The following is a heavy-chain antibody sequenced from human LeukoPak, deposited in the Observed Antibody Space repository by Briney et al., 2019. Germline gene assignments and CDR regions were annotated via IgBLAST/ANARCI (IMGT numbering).Heavy chain of an antibody. J-gene: IGHJ4*02. CDR1: GITLSNYG. CDR2: ISGSGGST. CDR3: AKRGVVIRVILVGFQKEAYYFDS. Sequence: GGSLRLSCRVSGITLSNYGMSWVRQAPGKGLEWVAGISGSGGSTKYADSVKGRFTISRDNPKNTLYLQMTSLRAEDTAVYFCAKRGVVIRVILVGFQKEAYYFDSWGQGALVTVSS. D-gene: IGHD3-22*01. V-gene: IGHV3-23*01.